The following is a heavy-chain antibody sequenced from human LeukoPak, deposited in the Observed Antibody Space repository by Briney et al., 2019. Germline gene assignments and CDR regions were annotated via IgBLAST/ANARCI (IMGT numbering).Heavy chain of an antibody. J-gene: IGHJ4*02. Sequence: GGSLRLSCAASGFTFSSYDLHWVPQAPGKGLEWVAFIRYDGSNKSYADSVKGRFTISRDNSKNTLFLQMNSLRADDTAVYYCAKDLPEYYGSGSYGFDYWGQGTLVTVSS. CDR2: IRYDGSNK. D-gene: IGHD3-10*01. CDR3: AKDLPEYYGSGSYGFDY. CDR1: GFTFSSYD. V-gene: IGHV3-30*02.